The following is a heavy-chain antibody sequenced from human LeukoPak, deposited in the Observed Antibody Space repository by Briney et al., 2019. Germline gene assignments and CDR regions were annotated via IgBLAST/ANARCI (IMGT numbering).Heavy chain of an antibody. D-gene: IGHD3-9*01. CDR2: IYYSGST. CDR1: GGSISSYY. V-gene: IGHV4-59*08. J-gene: IGHJ4*02. CDR3: ARSIANELRYFDWLSHFDY. Sequence: SETLSLTCTVSGGSISSYYWSWIRQPPGKGLGWIGYIYYSGSTNYNPSLKSRVTISVDTSKNQFSLNLSSVTAADTAVYYCARSIANELRYFDWLSHFDYWGQGTLVTVSS.